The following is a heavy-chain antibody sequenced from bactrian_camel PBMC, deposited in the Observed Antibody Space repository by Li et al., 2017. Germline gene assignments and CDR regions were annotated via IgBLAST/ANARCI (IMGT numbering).Heavy chain of an antibody. Sequence: HVQLVESGGGLVQPGGSLRLSCAASGFTFSTYRMNWVRQAPGKGLEWVASMYTGGGSTYYAGSVKGRATISRDNAKNTVYLQMNRLEPEDTATYYCASGTRRRHLEAGTVRRALRSPCVEYDAWGQGTQVTVS. CDR2: MYTGGGST. J-gene: IGHJ4*01. CDR1: GFTFSTYR. V-gene: IGHV3S6*01. D-gene: IGHD6*01. CDR3: ASGTRRRHLEAGTVRRALRSPCVEYDA.